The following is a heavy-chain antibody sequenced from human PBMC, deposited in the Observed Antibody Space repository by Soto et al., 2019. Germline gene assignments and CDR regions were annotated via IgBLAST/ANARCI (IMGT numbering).Heavy chain of an antibody. D-gene: IGHD6-13*01. CDR2: ISGGGGYT. Sequence: QPGGSLRLSCAASGFTFSSHAMSWVRQAPGKGLEWVSDISGGGGYTNYADSVKGRFTISRDNSKNTLYLQVNSLRADDTAVYYCARIGVAAAGIPPGAYWGQGTLVTVSS. CDR1: GFTFSSHA. J-gene: IGHJ4*02. CDR3: ARIGVAAAGIPPGAY. V-gene: IGHV3-23*01.